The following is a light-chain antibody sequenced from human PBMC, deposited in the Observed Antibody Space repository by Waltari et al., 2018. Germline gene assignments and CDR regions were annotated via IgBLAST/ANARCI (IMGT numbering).Light chain of an antibody. CDR3: SSYTSSSIYV. Sequence: QSALTQPASVSGSPGQSITIPCTGTSSDVGGYNYVSWSQQHPGKAPKLMIYDVSNRPSGVSNRFSGSKSGNTDTASLTISGLQAEDEADYYCSSYTSSSIYVFGTGTKVTVL. V-gene: IGLV2-14*03. J-gene: IGLJ1*01. CDR2: DVS. CDR1: SSDVGGYNY.